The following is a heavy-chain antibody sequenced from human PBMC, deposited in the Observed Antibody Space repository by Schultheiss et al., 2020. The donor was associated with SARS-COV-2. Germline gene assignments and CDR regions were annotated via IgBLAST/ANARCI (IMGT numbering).Heavy chain of an antibody. V-gene: IGHV1-3*01. J-gene: IGHJ3*02. CDR3: ARSYSSGWYGAFDI. CDR1: GYTFTSYA. Sequence: ASVKVSCKASGYTFTSYAMHWVRQAPGQRLEWMGWIDAGSANTKYSQKFQGRVTLTRDTSATTAYMELSSLRSEDTAVYYCARSYSSGWYGAFDIWGQGTMVTVSS. D-gene: IGHD6-19*01. CDR2: IDAGSANT.